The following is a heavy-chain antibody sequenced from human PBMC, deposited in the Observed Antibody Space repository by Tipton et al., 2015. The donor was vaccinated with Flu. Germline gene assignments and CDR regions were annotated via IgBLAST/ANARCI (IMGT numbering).Heavy chain of an antibody. CDR3: ARDGDNMVQRVDY. V-gene: IGHV3-33*01. CDR1: GFTFSSYG. CDR2: IWYNGSNK. D-gene: IGHD3-10*01. Sequence: SLRLSCAASGFTFSSYGMHWVRQAPGKGLEWVAVIWYNGSNKYYADSVKGRFTISRDNSKNTLYLQMNSLRAEDTAVYYCARDGDNMVQRVDYWGQGTLVTVAS. J-gene: IGHJ4*02.